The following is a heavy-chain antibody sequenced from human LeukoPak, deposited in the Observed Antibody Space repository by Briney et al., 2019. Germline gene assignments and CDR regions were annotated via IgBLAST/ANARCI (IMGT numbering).Heavy chain of an antibody. Sequence: SVKVSCKASGGTFSSYAISWVRQALGQGLEWMGGIIPIFGTANYAQKFQGRVTITTDESTSTAYMELSSLRSEDTAVYYCARGDIVVVPAATLGAFDIWGQGTMVTVSS. CDR1: GGTFSSYA. CDR3: ARGDIVVVPAATLGAFDI. D-gene: IGHD2-2*01. V-gene: IGHV1-69*05. J-gene: IGHJ3*02. CDR2: IIPIFGTA.